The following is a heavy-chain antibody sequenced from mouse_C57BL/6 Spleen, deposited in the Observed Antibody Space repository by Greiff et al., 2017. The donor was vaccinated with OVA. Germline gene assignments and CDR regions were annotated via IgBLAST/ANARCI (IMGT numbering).Heavy chain of an antibody. CDR2: ISSGGDYI. CDR3: TRDGDPYYYGSSYYWYFDV. Sequence: EVKVVESGEGLVKPGGSLKLSCAASGFTFSSYAMSWVRQTPEKRLAWVAYISSGGDYIYYADTVKGRFTIYRDNARTTLYLQMSSLKSEDTAMYYCTRDGDPYYYGSSYYWYFDVWGTGTTGTVSS. CDR1: GFTFSSYA. V-gene: IGHV5-9-1*02. J-gene: IGHJ1*03. D-gene: IGHD1-1*01.